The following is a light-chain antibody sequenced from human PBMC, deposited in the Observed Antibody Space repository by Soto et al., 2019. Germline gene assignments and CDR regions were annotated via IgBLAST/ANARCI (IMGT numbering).Light chain of an antibody. V-gene: IGLV2-14*01. CDR1: SSDVGGYNY. Sequence: QSALTQPASVSGSPGQSITISCTGTSSDVGGYNYVSWYQQHPGKAPKLMIYEVSNRPSGVSNRFSGSKSGNTASLTSSWLQAEDEADYYCSSYTSSSTWVFGGGTKLTVL. J-gene: IGLJ3*02. CDR3: SSYTSSSTWV. CDR2: EVS.